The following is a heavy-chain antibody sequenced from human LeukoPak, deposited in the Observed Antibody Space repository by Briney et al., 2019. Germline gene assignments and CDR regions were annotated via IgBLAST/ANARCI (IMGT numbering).Heavy chain of an antibody. Sequence: GGSLRLSCAASGFVFRSYGMNWVRQAPGKGREWVSGIYTNGRDTRYAASVKGRFTISRDNSKNTLYLQMHSLRVEDTAVYYCAHLVWEYVGGLDVWGQGTTVTVSS. V-gene: IGHV3-23*05. CDR2: IYTNGRDT. CDR1: GFVFRSYG. J-gene: IGHJ6*02. D-gene: IGHD3/OR15-3a*01. CDR3: AHLVWEYVGGLDV.